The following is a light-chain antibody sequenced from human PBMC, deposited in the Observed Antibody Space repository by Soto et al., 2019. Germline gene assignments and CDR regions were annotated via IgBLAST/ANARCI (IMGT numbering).Light chain of an antibody. V-gene: IGKV3-15*01. J-gene: IGKJ1*01. CDR1: QSVSTN. CDR2: GAS. Sequence: EIVITQSPSTLSVSVGDRATLSCRASQSVSTNFAWYLQKPGQAPRLLIYGASTWATAVPARFTASGSGTEFTLSISSLQSDDFGIYYCQQYDTWPRTFGQGTKVDIK. CDR3: QQYDTWPRT.